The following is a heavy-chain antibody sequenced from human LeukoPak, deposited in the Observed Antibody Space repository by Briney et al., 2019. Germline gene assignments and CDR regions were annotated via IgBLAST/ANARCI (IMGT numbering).Heavy chain of an antibody. V-gene: IGHV1-69*05. J-gene: IGHJ6*03. Sequence: SVKVSCKASGGTFSSYAISWVRQAPGQGLEWMGGIIPIFGTANYAQKFQGRVTITTDESTSTAYMELSSLRSEDTAVYYCAGLYYDFWSGYRSEVNYYYYMDVWGKGTTVTVSS. CDR3: AGLYYDFWSGYRSEVNYYYYMDV. CDR2: IIPIFGTA. CDR1: GGTFSSYA. D-gene: IGHD3-3*01.